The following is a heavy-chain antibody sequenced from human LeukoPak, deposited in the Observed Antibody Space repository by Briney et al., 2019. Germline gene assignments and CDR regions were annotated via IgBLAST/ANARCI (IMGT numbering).Heavy chain of an antibody. J-gene: IGHJ4*02. CDR2: ISSSTIYT. Sequence: GGSLRLSCAASGFSFNSFGMNWVRQAPGKGLEWVSSISSSTIYTYYADSVKGRFTISRDNAKNSLYLKMNSLRAEDTAVYYCARGGSGNWNAPFDYWGQGTLVTVSS. D-gene: IGHD1-1*01. CDR3: ARGGSGNWNAPFDY. CDR1: GFSFNSFG. V-gene: IGHV3-21*01.